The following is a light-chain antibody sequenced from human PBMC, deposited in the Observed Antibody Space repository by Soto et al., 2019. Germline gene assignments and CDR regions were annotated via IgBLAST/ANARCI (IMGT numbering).Light chain of an antibody. V-gene: IGKV1-8*01. J-gene: IGKJ1*01. CDR3: QQYYSYPGT. CDR2: AAS. CDR1: QGISSY. Sequence: AIRMTQSPSSLSASTGDRVTITCRASQGISSYLAWYQQKPGKAPKLLIYAASTLQSGVPSSFSGSGSGTDFTLTISCLQSEDFATYYCQQYYSYPGTFGQGTKVEIK.